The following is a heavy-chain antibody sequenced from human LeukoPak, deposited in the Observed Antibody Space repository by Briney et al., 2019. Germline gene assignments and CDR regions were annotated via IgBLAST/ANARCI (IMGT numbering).Heavy chain of an antibody. CDR1: GGTFSSYA. CDR2: IIPILGIA. CDR3: ARVSAVAGYFDY. J-gene: IGHJ4*02. Sequence: SVKVSCKASGGTFSSYAISWVRQAPGQGLEWMGRIIPILGIANYAQKFQGRVTITADKSTSAAYMELSSLRSEDTAVYYCARVSAVAGYFDYWGQGTLVTVSS. D-gene: IGHD6-19*01. V-gene: IGHV1-69*04.